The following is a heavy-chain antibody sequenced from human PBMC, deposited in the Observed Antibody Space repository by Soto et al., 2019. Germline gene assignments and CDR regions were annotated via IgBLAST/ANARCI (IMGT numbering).Heavy chain of an antibody. CDR3: ARAVAGPAAFDY. J-gene: IGHJ4*02. CDR2: INAGNGNT. V-gene: IGHV1-3*05. CDR1: GYTFTGYA. Sequence: QVQLVQSGAEEKKPGASVKVSCKASGYTFTGYAVQWVRQAPGQRLAWMGWINAGNGNTKYSTKFQGRVTITRDTSARKAYLALSSLRSEDTAVYFFARAVAGPAAFDYWGQGTLVLVSS.